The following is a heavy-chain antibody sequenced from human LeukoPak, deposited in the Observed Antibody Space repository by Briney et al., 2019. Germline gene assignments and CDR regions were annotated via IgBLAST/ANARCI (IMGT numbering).Heavy chain of an antibody. V-gene: IGHV3-30-3*01. CDR2: TSFDGSSQ. CDR1: GFTFSRYA. CDR3: ASGSVATPQPFDF. D-gene: IGHD2-15*01. Sequence: GGSLRLSCAASGFTFSRYALHWVREAPGRGLGWVALTSFDGSSQYYADFVKGGFTISTDNSKNTLYLQMNSLKMQDTAVYYCASGSVATPQPFDFWGQGTLVTVYS. J-gene: IGHJ4*02.